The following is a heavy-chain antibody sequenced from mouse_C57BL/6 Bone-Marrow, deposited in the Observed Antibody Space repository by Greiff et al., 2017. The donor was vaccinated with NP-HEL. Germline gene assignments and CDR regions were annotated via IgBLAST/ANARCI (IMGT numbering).Heavy chain of an antibody. V-gene: IGHV1-55*01. CDR1: GYTFTSYW. CDR2: IYPGSGST. Sequence: QVQLQQPGAELVKPGASVKMSCKASGYTFTSYWITWVKQRPGQGLEWIGDIYPGSGSTNYNEKFKSKATLTVDTSSSTAYMQLSSLTSEDSAVYYCARSYGSSSNYYAMDDWGQGTSVTVSS. D-gene: IGHD1-1*01. CDR3: ARSYGSSSNYYAMDD. J-gene: IGHJ4*01.